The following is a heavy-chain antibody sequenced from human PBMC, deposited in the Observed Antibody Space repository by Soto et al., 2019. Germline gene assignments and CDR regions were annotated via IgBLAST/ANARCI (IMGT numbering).Heavy chain of an antibody. V-gene: IGHV1-18*01. CDR2: ISVYNGNT. CDR3: ARVVGALGHWFDP. J-gene: IGHJ5*02. Sequence: QVQLVQSGAEVKKPGASVKVSCKASGYTFTSYGISWVRQAPGQGLEWRGRISVYNGNTNYAQKRQGRVTLTTDTSTSTAYMELRSLRSDDAAVYYCARVVGALGHWFDPWGQGTLVTVSS. CDR1: GYTFTSYG. D-gene: IGHD1-26*01.